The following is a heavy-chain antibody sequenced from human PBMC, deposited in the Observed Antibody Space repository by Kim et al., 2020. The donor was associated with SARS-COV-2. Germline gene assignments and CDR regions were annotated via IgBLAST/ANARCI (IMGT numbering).Heavy chain of an antibody. CDR3: AKDWVELGNNSYSYYGMDV. CDR2: ISGRGGST. J-gene: IGHJ6*02. CDR1: GFTFSSYA. V-gene: IGHV3-23*01. Sequence: GGSLRLSCAASGFTFSSYAMSWVRQAPGKGLEWVSAISGRGGSTYYADSVKGRFTIARDNSKNTLYLQMNSLRAEDTAVYYWAKDWVELGNNSYSYYGMDVGGQGTTVTVSS. D-gene: IGHD7-27*01.